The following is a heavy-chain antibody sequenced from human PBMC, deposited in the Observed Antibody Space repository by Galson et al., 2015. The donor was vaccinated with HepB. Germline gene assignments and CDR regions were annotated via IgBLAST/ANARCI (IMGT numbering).Heavy chain of an antibody. CDR3: ASAACTYTTSCSPDFP. CDR1: GYTFTGYY. J-gene: IGHJ5*02. V-gene: IGHV1-2*02. Sequence: VKVSCKASGYTFTGYYIHWVRQVPGQGLEWMGWINPHSGGTNYAQKFQGRVTMTRDTSISTAYMELSSLRSDDTAVYYCASAACTYTTSCSPDFPWGQGTLVTVSS. D-gene: IGHD3-16*01. CDR2: INPHSGGT.